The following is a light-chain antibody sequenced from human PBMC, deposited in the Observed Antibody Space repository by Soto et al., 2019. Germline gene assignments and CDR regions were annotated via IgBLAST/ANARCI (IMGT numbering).Light chain of an antibody. J-gene: IGKJ5*01. V-gene: IGKV1-39*01. Sequence: DIHLPQAPSSLSASVGDRVTISCLASQSIRDNLNWYQQKPGQAHKLLXYLASNLHSGIPSRFSGSGSGTLFTLTISSLQPEDFAIYYCQHNYNSLLIAFGEGTKLEI. CDR2: LAS. CDR3: QHNYNSLLIA. CDR1: QSIRDN.